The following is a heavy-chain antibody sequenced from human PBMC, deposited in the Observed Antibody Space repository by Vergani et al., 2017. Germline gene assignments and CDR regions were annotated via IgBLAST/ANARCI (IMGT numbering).Heavy chain of an antibody. CDR1: GFTFSSYS. CDR3: ARDLAVTTGPFDY. V-gene: IGHV3-21*01. D-gene: IGHD4-17*01. CDR2: ISSSSSYI. Sequence: EVQLVESGGGLVKPGGSLRLSCAASGFTFSSYSMNWVRQAPGKGLEWVSSISSSSSYIYYADSVKGRLTISRDNAKNSLYLQMNSLRAEDTAVYYCARDLAVTTGPFDYWGQGTLVTVSS. J-gene: IGHJ4*02.